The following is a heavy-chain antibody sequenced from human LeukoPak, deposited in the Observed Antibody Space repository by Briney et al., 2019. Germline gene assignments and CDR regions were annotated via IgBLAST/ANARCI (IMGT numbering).Heavy chain of an antibody. V-gene: IGHV3-21*04. CDR1: GFTFSSYN. D-gene: IGHD4-17*01. CDR3: ARDSYGDYSAFDY. J-gene: IGHJ4*02. Sequence: GGSLRLSCAASGFTFSSYNMNWVRQAPGKGLEWVAFISSSSNYIYYADSVKDRFTISRDNAKNSLYLQMNSLRAEDTAFYYCARDSYGDYSAFDYWGQGTLVTVSS. CDR2: ISSSSNYI.